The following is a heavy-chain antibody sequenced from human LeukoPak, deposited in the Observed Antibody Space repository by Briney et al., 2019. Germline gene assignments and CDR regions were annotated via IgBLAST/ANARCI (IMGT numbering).Heavy chain of an antibody. Sequence: GGSLRLSCAASGFTFSNYAMSWVRQAPGKGLEWVSAISGGGSSTYYADFVKGRFTISRDNSKNTLYLQMNSLRAEDTAVFYCAKVSGFKITFGGVIDWGQGTPVTVSS. V-gene: IGHV3-23*01. D-gene: IGHD3-16*02. CDR2: ISGGGSST. J-gene: IGHJ4*02. CDR3: AKVSGFKITFGGVID. CDR1: GFTFSNYA.